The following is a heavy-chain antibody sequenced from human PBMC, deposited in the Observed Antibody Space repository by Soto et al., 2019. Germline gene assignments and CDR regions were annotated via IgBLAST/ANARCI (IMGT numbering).Heavy chain of an antibody. V-gene: IGHV4-39*01. Sequence: SETLSLTCTVSGGSITSRNYYWTWVRQPPGKGLEWIGNIYYSGDTYYHPSLRSRLTVSVDTTKNQFSLKLRSLTAADTAMHYCASLQGPGNFDHWGQGTLVTVSS. CDR2: IYYSGDT. J-gene: IGHJ4*02. CDR3: ASLQGPGNFDH. CDR1: GGSITSRNYY. D-gene: IGHD6-13*01.